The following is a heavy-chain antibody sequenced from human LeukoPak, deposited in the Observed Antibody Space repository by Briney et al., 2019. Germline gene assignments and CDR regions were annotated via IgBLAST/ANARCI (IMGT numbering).Heavy chain of an antibody. J-gene: IGHJ4*02. D-gene: IGHD5-18*01. CDR1: GFTFSSYA. Sequence: GGSLRLSCAASGFTFSSYAMRWVRQAPGKGLEWVAVISYDGSNKYYADSVKGRFTISRDNSKNTLYLQMNSLRAEDTAVYYCASTANRADDYWGQGTLVTVSS. CDR3: ASTANRADDY. CDR2: ISYDGSNK. V-gene: IGHV3-30-3*01.